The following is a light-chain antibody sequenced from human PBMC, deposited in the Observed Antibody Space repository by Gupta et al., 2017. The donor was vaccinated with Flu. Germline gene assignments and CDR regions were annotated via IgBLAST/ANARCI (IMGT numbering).Light chain of an antibody. Sequence: STNSGSNTEYWYQHVPKSSPILFFYGSNQRPSGLPDRFAGSKSGTSASLAIGGLQSEDEADYYCAAWDDSLNGHYVFGTGTKVTVL. CDR1: STNSGSNT. CDR3: AAWDDSLNGHYV. CDR2: GSN. J-gene: IGLJ1*01. V-gene: IGLV1-44*01.